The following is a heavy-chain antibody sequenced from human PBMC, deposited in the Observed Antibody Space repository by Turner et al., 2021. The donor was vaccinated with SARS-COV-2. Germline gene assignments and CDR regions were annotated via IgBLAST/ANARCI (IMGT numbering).Heavy chain of an antibody. V-gene: IGHV4-39*01. D-gene: IGHD2-2*01. CDR2: IYSSGST. CDR1: GGSITSSTYY. CDR3: ARSYHTYYFDY. J-gene: IGHJ4*02. Sequence: QLQLQESGPGLVKPSETLSLTCPVPGGSITSSTYYWGWIRQPPGKGLDWIGSIYSSGSTYYNPSLKSRVTISVDTSKNQFSLKLTSVTAADTAVYYCARSYHTYYFDYWGQGTLGTVSS.